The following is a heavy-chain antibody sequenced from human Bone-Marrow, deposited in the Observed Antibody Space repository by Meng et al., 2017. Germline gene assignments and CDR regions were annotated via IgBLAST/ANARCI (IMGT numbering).Heavy chain of an antibody. CDR1: GFTVSSNY. V-gene: IGHV3-66*02. Sequence: GESLKISCAASGFTVSSNYMSWVRQAPGKGLEWVSVIYSGGSTYYADSVKGQFTISRDNSKNTLYLQMNSLRAEDTAVYYCAGEIAVAGTYFDYWGQGMLVTVSS. J-gene: IGHJ4*02. CDR3: AGEIAVAGTYFDY. CDR2: IYSGGST. D-gene: IGHD6-19*01.